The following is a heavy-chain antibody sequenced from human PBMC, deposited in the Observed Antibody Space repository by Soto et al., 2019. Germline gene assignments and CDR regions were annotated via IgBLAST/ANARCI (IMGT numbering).Heavy chain of an antibody. V-gene: IGHV3-30-3*01. J-gene: IGHJ6*03. Sequence: PGGSLRLSCAASGFTFSSYAMHWVRQAPGKGLEWVAVISYDGSNKYYADSVKGRFTISRDNSKNTLYLQMNSLRAEDTAVYYCARARYYYDSSGYDYYYYMDVWGQGATVTVAS. CDR3: ARARYYYDSSGYDYYYYMDV. CDR1: GFTFSSYA. CDR2: ISYDGSNK. D-gene: IGHD3-22*01.